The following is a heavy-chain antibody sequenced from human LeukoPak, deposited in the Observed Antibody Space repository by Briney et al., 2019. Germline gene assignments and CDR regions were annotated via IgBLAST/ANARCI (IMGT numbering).Heavy chain of an antibody. J-gene: IGHJ4*02. CDR2: IHHSGST. Sequence: NTSETLSLTCTVSGYSISSGYYWVWIRQPPGKGLEWIGGIHHSGSTYYNPSLKNRLAMSVDTSKNQFSLTLTSVTAPDTAVYFCATSTGSYWGQGTLVSVSS. CDR1: GYSISSGYY. D-gene: IGHD4-17*01. V-gene: IGHV4-38-2*02. CDR3: ATSTGSY.